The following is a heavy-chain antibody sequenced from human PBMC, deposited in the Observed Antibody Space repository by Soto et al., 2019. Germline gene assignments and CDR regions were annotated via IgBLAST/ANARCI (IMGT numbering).Heavy chain of an antibody. Sequence: GGSLRLSCAASGFTFDDYAMHWVRQAPGKGLEWVSGISWNSGSIGYADSVKGRFTISRDNAKNSLYLQMNSLRAEDTALYYCAKGHRWYEGNFDYWGQGTLVTVSS. J-gene: IGHJ4*02. CDR3: AKGHRWYEGNFDY. D-gene: IGHD6-13*01. CDR2: ISWNSGSI. CDR1: GFTFDDYA. V-gene: IGHV3-9*01.